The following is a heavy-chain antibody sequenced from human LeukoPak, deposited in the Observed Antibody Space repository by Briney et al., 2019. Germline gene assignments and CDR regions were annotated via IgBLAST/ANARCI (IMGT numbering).Heavy chain of an antibody. CDR1: GFTFSSYG. J-gene: IGHJ4*02. V-gene: IGHV3-30*18. D-gene: IGHD3-22*01. CDR2: ISYDGSNK. CDR3: AKVRNYYDSSVQNFDY. Sequence: GGSLRLSCAASGFTFSSYGMHWVRQAPGKGLEWVAVISYDGSNKYYADSVKGRFTISRDNSKNTLYLQMNSLRAEDTAVYYCAKVRNYYDSSVQNFDYWGQGTLVTVSS.